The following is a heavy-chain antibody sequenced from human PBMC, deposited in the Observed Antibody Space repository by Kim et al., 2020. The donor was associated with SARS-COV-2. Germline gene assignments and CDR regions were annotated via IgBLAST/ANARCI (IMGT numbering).Heavy chain of an antibody. Sequence: SPYDNPSLQGRVTMSVDTSKNQFSLKLSSVTAADTAVYYCARREHGVDYWGQGTLVTVSS. CDR3: ARREHGVDY. V-gene: IGHV4-39*01. D-gene: IGHD1-26*01. J-gene: IGHJ4*02. CDR2: SP.